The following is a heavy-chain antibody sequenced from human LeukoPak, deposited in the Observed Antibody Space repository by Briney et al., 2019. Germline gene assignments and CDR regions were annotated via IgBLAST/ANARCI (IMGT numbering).Heavy chain of an antibody. D-gene: IGHD2-21*01. CDR1: GGSISSYH. CDR2: VYYSGGT. Sequence: SETLSLTCTVSGGSISSYHWSWIRQPPGKGLEWIGYVYYSGGTNYNPSLKSRVTISVDTSKNQVSLKLSSVTAADTAVYYCARFIRFPIRFDCWGQGILVTVSS. CDR3: ARFIRFPIRFDC. J-gene: IGHJ4*02. V-gene: IGHV4-59*01.